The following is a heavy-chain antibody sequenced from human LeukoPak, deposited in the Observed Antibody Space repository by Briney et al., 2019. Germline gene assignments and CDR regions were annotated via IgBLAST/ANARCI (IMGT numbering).Heavy chain of an antibody. CDR1: GGSISSSSYY. CDR3: ARDLGGRGFWSGLYYMDV. CDR2: ILYSGTT. Sequence: SETLSLTCTVSGGSISSSSYYWGWIRQPPGKGLEWIGNILYSGTTYYSPSLKSRVTISVDTSKNQFSLRLSSVTAADTAVYYCARDLGGRGFWSGLYYMDVWGKGTTVTVSS. V-gene: IGHV4-39*02. J-gene: IGHJ6*03. D-gene: IGHD3-3*01.